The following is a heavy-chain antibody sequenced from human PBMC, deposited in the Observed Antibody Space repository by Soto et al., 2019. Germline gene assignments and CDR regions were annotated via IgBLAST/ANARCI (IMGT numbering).Heavy chain of an antibody. V-gene: IGHV4-4*07. CDR3: ARGPGSYNWFDL. CDR2: IYSSGIT. Sequence: SETLSLTCTVSGSSISGFYWSWIRQPAGKGLEWIGRIYSSGITSYNPSLKSRVTMSVDTSKNQFSLNLTSATAADTAVYYCARGPGSYNWFDLWGQGTLVTASS. J-gene: IGHJ5*02. CDR1: GSSISGFY. D-gene: IGHD3-10*01.